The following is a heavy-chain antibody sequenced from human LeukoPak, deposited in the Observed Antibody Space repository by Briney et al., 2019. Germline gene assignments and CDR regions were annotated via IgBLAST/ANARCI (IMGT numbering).Heavy chain of an antibody. D-gene: IGHD2-15*01. V-gene: IGHV1-2*02. CDR1: GYSFTVYF. Sequence: ASVKVSCKASGYSFTVYFMHWVRQAPGQGLEWMGWINPDSGGTKYAQRFQGRVTMTRDTSIRTAYMELSGLRSDDTAVYYCARDVDGEIIAATYWGQGTLVTVSS. CDR3: ARDVDGEIIAATY. J-gene: IGHJ4*02. CDR2: INPDSGGT.